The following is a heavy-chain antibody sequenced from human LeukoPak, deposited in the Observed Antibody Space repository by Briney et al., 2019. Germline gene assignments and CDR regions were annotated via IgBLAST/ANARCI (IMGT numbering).Heavy chain of an antibody. D-gene: IGHD4-17*01. CDR3: ARAKDYGDLFDY. Sequence: GGSLRLSCAASGFTVSSNYMSWVRQAPGKGLEWVSVIYSGGSTYYADSVKGRFTISRDNSKNTLYLQMYSLRAEDTAVYYCARAKDYGDLFDYWGQGTLVTVSS. CDR2: IYSGGST. J-gene: IGHJ4*02. CDR1: GFTVSSNY. V-gene: IGHV3-66*01.